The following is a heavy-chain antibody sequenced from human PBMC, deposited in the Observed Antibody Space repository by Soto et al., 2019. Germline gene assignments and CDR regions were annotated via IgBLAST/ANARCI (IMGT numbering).Heavy chain of an antibody. Sequence: VQLVESGGGLVQPGRSLRLSCAASGFTFDDYAMHWVRQAPGKGQEWVSGISWNSGSIGYADSVKGRFTISRDNAKNSLFLQMNSLRAEDTALYYCAKGSVSDWYWGRDYWGQGTLVTVSS. J-gene: IGHJ4*02. CDR3: AKGSVSDWYWGRDY. D-gene: IGHD6-19*01. CDR1: GFTFDDYA. V-gene: IGHV3-9*01. CDR2: ISWNSGSI.